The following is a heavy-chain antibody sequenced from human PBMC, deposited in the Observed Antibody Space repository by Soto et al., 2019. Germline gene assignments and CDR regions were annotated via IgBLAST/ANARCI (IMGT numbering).Heavy chain of an antibody. D-gene: IGHD3-9*01. CDR3: ARGWSYAILTAYSY. CDR2: ITPIFGAA. J-gene: IGHJ4*02. Sequence: ASVKVSCKASGGTFSNYAISWVRQAPGQGLEWMGGITPIFGAANYAQKFQGRVTITADESTNTVYMELSSLRSEDTALYYCARGWSYAILTAYSYWGQGTLVTVSS. V-gene: IGHV1-69*13. CDR1: GGTFSNYA.